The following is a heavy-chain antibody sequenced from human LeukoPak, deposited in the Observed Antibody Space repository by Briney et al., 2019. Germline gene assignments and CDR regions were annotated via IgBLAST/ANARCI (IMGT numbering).Heavy chain of an antibody. CDR1: GDSISSNSYC. D-gene: IGHD6-13*01. Sequence: SETLSLTCTVSGDSISSNSYCSGWIRQPPGKGLEWIGSIYYSGSTYYNPSLKSRVTISVDTSKNQFFLKLSSVTAADTAVYYCARHIRQQTFDPWGQGTLVTVSS. CDR3: ARHIRQQTFDP. V-gene: IGHV4-39*01. J-gene: IGHJ5*02. CDR2: IYYSGST.